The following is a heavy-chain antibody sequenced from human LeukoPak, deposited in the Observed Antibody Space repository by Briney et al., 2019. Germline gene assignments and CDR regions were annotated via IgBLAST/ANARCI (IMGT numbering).Heavy chain of an antibody. CDR2: VYYSGST. CDR3: ARTLGATNSIRFDP. V-gene: IGHV4-39*07. CDR1: GGSVNSTSYY. Sequence: PSETLSLTCTVSGGSVNSTSYYWGWIRQAPGKGLDWIGSVYYSGSTYYSLSLKSRVTISVDRSRNQFSLKLSSVTAADTAVYYCARTLGATNSIRFDPWGQGTLVTVSS. J-gene: IGHJ5*02. D-gene: IGHD1-26*01.